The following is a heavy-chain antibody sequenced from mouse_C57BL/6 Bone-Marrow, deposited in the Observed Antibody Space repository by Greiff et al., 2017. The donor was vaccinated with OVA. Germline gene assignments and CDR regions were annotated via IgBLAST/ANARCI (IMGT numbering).Heavy chain of an antibody. V-gene: IGHV3-6*01. Sequence: EVQVVESGPGLVKPSQSLSLTCSVTGYSITSGYYWNWIRQFPGNKLEWMGYISYDGSNNYNPSLKNRISITRDTSKNQFFLKLNSVTTEDTATYYCASYYGSSHWYFDVWGTGTTVTVSS. CDR2: ISYDGSN. J-gene: IGHJ1*03. CDR1: GYSITSGYY. D-gene: IGHD1-1*01. CDR3: ASYYGSSHWYFDV.